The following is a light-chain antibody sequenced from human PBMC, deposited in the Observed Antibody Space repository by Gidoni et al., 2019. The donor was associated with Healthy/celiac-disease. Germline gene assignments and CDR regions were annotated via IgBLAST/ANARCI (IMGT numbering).Light chain of an antibody. J-gene: IGKJ4*02. CDR1: QSVSSSY. CDR2: GAS. Sequence: EIVLTQSPGTLSLSPGERATLSCRASQSVSSSYLAWYQQKPGQAPRLLIYGASSRATGIPDRFSGSGSGTDLTLNISRLETEDVAVYYCQQYGSSPRTFGGGTKVEIK. V-gene: IGKV3-20*01. CDR3: QQYGSSPRT.